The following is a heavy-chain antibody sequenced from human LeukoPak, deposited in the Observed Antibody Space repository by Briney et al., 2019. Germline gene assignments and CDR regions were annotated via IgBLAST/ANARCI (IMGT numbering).Heavy chain of an antibody. D-gene: IGHD6-13*01. V-gene: IGHV3-7*01. CDR1: GFTFSRYW. CDR2: IKQDGSEK. CDR3: ARSAGSSSWYEGYHFDY. Sequence: PGGSLRLSCAASGFTFSRYWMSWVRQAPGKGPEWVANIKQDGSEKYYVDSVKGRFTISRDNAKNSLYLQMNSLRAEDTAVYYCARSAGSSSWYEGYHFDYWGQGTLVTVSS. J-gene: IGHJ4*02.